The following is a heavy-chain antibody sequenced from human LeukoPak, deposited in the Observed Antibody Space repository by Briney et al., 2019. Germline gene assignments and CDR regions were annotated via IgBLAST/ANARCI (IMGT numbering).Heavy chain of an antibody. CDR2: IYYTGST. CDR3: ARDLYLMLGLFDI. Sequence: PSETLSLTCSVSDGSISSGSYYWGWIRQPPGKGLEWIGSIYYTGSTYYNPSLKSRVTISVDTSKNQSSLKVTSVTAADTAVYYCARDLYLMLGLFDIWGQGTMVIVSS. D-gene: IGHD3-16*01. V-gene: IGHV4-39*07. CDR1: DGSISSGSYY. J-gene: IGHJ3*02.